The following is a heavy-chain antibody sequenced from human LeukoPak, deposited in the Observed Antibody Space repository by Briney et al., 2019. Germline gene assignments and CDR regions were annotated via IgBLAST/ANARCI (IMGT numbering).Heavy chain of an antibody. J-gene: IGHJ4*02. CDR2: ISASGGST. D-gene: IGHD3-3*01. CDR1: GFTFSSYA. CDR3: AKGAQYDFWSGYTLEYFDV. V-gene: IGHV3-23*01. Sequence: PGGSLRLSCAASGFTFSSYAMSWVRQAPGMGLEWVSFISASGGSTYCTDSVKGRFTISRDNSKNTLYLQINSLRAEDTAAYYCAKGAQYDFWSGYTLEYFDVWGKGALVTVSS.